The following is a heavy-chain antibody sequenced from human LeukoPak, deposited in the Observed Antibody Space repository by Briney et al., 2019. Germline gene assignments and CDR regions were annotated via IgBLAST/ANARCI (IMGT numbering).Heavy chain of an antibody. J-gene: IGHJ6*03. CDR2: IYTSGST. V-gene: IGHV4-4*07. CDR1: GGSISSYY. CDR3: ARDYSYYYGSGSFDYYYYYMDV. Sequence: SETLSLTCTASGGSISSYYWSWIRQPAGKGLEWIGRIYTSGSTNYNPSLKSRVTMSVDTSKNQFSLKLSSVTAADTAVYYCARDYSYYYGSGSFDYYYYYMDVWGKGTTVTVSS. D-gene: IGHD3-10*01.